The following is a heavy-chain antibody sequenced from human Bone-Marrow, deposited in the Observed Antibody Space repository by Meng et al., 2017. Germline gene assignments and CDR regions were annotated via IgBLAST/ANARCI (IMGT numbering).Heavy chain of an antibody. V-gene: IGHV1-8*01. CDR3: ARGGSKYSSYPIRD. Sequence: ASVKVSCKASGYTFTSFGINWVRQATGQGLEWMGWMNPNSGNTGYAQKFQGRVTMTRNTSISTAYMELSSLRSEDTAVYYCARGGSKYSSYPIRDWGQGTLVTVSS. CDR2: MNPNSGNT. J-gene: IGHJ4*02. D-gene: IGHD6-19*01. CDR1: GYTFTSFG.